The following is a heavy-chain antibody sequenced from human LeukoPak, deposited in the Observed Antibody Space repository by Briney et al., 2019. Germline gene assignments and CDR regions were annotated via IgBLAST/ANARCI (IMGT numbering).Heavy chain of an antibody. V-gene: IGHV1-46*01. CDR3: AKDQEWELLPIDY. D-gene: IGHD1-26*01. CDR2: INPSGGST. CDR1: GYTFTSYY. Sequence: ASVKVSCKASGYTFTSYYMHWVRQAPGQGLEWMGIINPSGGSTSYAQKFQGRVTMTRDTSTSTVYMELSGLRSEDTAVYYCAKDQEWELLPIDYWGQGTLVTVSS. J-gene: IGHJ4*02.